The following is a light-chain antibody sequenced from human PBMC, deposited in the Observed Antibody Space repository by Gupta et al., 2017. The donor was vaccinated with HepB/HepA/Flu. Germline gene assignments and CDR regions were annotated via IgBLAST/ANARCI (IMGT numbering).Light chain of an antibody. CDR3: QQRSNCPPPYT. CDR1: QSVSSY. J-gene: IGKJ2*01. CDR2: DAS. Sequence: EIVLTQSPATLSLSPGERATLSCRASQSVSSYLAWYQQKPGQAPRLLIYDASNRATGIPARFSGSGAGTDFTLTISSREPEDFAVYYCQQRSNCPPPYTFGQGTXLEIK. V-gene: IGKV3-11*01.